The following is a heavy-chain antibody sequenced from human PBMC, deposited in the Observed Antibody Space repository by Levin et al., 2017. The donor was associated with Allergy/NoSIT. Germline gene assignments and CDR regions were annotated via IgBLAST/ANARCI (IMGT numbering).Heavy chain of an antibody. CDR2: ISAYNGNT. Sequence: GESLKISCKASGYTFTSYGISWVRQAPGQGLEWMGWISAYNGNTNYAQKLQGRVTMTTDTSTSTAYMELRSLRSDDTAVYYCARDVQPYYYDSSGYLFDYWGQGTLVTVSS. D-gene: IGHD3-22*01. V-gene: IGHV1-18*01. J-gene: IGHJ4*02. CDR1: GYTFTSYG. CDR3: ARDVQPYYYDSSGYLFDY.